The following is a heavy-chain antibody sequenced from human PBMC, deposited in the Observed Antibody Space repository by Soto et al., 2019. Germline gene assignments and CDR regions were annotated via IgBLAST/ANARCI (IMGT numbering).Heavy chain of an antibody. Sequence: EVQLVESGGGLVQPGGSLRLSCAASGFTFSSYEMNWVRQAPGKGLEWVSYISSSGSTIYYADSVKGRFTISRDNAKNSLYLQMNSLRAEDTAVYYCATLTVIVGAHRIFDYWGQGTLVTVSS. V-gene: IGHV3-48*03. CDR2: ISSSGSTI. J-gene: IGHJ4*02. CDR1: GFTFSSYE. D-gene: IGHD1-26*01. CDR3: ATLTVIVGAHRIFDY.